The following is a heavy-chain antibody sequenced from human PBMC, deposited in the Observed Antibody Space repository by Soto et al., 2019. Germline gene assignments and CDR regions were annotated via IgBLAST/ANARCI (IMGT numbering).Heavy chain of an antibody. V-gene: IGHV3-21*01. D-gene: IGHD3-10*01. Sequence: LRLYFAASGFDFGISSMSWVRQAPGKVLEWVSSISSSSNYIYYADSVKGRFTISRDNAKNSLYLQMNSLRAEDTAVYYCARGLLWFLPLLLVQHSYGMDVWGQGPTVT. CDR3: ARGLLWFLPLLLVQHSYGMDV. CDR2: ISSSSNYI. J-gene: IGHJ6*02. CDR1: GFDFGISS.